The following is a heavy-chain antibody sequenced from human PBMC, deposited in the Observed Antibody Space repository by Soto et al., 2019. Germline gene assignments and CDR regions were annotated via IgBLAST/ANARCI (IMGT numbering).Heavy chain of an antibody. CDR1: GGSIRSYY. V-gene: IGHV4-4*07. Sequence: PSETLSLTCTVSGGSIRSYYWSWIRQPAGKPLEWIGRIYTSGTTNYNPSLKSRVTILVDTSKNQFPLKLSSVTAADTAVYYCAREGASGFGMDVWGQGTTVTVSS. D-gene: IGHD3-3*01. CDR2: IYTSGTT. J-gene: IGHJ6*02. CDR3: AREGASGFGMDV.